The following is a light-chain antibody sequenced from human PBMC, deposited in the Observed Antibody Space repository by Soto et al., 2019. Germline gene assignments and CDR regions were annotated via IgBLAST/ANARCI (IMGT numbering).Light chain of an antibody. CDR2: DAS. CDR1: QSVSSY. CDR3: QQRSKSIT. V-gene: IGKV3-11*01. Sequence: EIVLTQSPATLSLSPGERATLSCRASQSVSSYLAWYQQKPGQAPRLLIYDASNRATGIPARFSGSRSGTDFTLTISSLEPEDFAVYYCQQRSKSITFGQGTRLEIK. J-gene: IGKJ5*01.